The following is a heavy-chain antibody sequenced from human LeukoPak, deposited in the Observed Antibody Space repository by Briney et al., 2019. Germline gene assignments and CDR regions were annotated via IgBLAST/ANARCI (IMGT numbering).Heavy chain of an antibody. D-gene: IGHD5-18*01. J-gene: IGHJ4*02. CDR2: ISSSGSTI. CDR3: AREGREYSYDY. V-gene: IGHV3-11*04. Sequence: GGSLRLSCAASGITFSDYYMSWIRQAPGKGLEWVSYISSSGSTIYYADSVKGRFTISRDNAKNSLFLQMNSLRVDDTAVYYCAREGREYSYDYWGQGTLVTVSS. CDR1: GITFSDYY.